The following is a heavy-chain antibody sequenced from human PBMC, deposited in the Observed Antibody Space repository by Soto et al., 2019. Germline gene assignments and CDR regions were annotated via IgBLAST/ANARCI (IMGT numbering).Heavy chain of an antibody. CDR2: VHSSGST. CDR3: ARTEWLQAFDF. V-gene: IGHV4-59*01. D-gene: IGHD6-19*01. Sequence: VHLQESGPGLVKPSETLSLTCTVSGASIGSYYWSWIRQPPGKGLEWIGYVHSSGSTNYSPPLKSRVTISMDTSKNQFSLKLRSVTAADTAVYYCARTEWLQAFDFWGQGALVTVSS. J-gene: IGHJ4*02. CDR1: GASIGSYY.